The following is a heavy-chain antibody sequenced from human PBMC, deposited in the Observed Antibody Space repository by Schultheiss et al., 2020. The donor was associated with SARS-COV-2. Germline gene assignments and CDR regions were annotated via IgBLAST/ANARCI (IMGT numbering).Heavy chain of an antibody. CDR3: ARDQVDGMDV. V-gene: IGHV3-9*01. Sequence: SLKISCAASGFTFDDYAMHWVRQAPGKGLEWVSGISWNSGSIGYADSVKGRFTISRDNAKNSLYLQMNSLRAEDTAVYYCARDQVDGMDVWGQGTTVTVSS. CDR2: ISWNSGSI. D-gene: IGHD2-15*01. J-gene: IGHJ6*02. CDR1: GFTFDDYA.